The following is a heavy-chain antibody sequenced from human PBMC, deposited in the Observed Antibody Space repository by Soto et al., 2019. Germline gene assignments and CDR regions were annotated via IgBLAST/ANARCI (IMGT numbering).Heavy chain of an antibody. Sequence: EVQLLESGGGLVQPGGSLRLSCAASGFTFSTYVMNWVRQAPGQGLEWCSSILGGGASTYYAASVRGRFTISRGNSKKTLYLKMNSPRVEETAVYYCAKKVPGSNPLDSWGQGALVTVSS. V-gene: IGHV3-23*01. D-gene: IGHD2-2*01. CDR3: AKKVPGSNPLDS. J-gene: IGHJ4*02. CDR1: GFTFSTYV. CDR2: ILGGGAST.